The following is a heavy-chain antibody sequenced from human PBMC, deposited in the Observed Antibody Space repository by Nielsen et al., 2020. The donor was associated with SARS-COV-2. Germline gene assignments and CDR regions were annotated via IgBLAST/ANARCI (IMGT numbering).Heavy chain of an antibody. CDR2: ISSSSAYI. V-gene: IGHV3-21*01. CDR1: GFSFSTYS. CDR3: ARDHRPGGYGMDV. D-gene: IGHD3-10*01. Sequence: EGSLRLSCAASGFSFSTYSMNWVRQAPGKGLEWVSCISSSSAYIYYADSVKGRFTISRDNAKNSLYLQMNSLRAEDTAIYYCARDHRPGGYGMDVWGQGTTVTVSS. J-gene: IGHJ6*02.